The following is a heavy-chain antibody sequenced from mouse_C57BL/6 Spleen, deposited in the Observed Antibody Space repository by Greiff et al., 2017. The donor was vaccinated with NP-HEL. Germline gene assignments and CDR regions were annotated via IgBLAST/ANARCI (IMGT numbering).Heavy chain of an antibody. CDR3: ARKGAYDGYSAWFAY. D-gene: IGHD2-3*01. CDR2: INPSNGGT. J-gene: IGHJ3*01. V-gene: IGHV1-53*01. CDR1: GYTFTSYW. Sequence: QVQLQQPGTELVKPGASVKLSCKASGYTFTSYWMHWVKQRPGQGLEWIGNINPSNGGTNYNEKFKSKATLTVDKSSSTAYMQLSSLTSEDSAVYYCARKGAYDGYSAWFAYWGQGTLVTVSA.